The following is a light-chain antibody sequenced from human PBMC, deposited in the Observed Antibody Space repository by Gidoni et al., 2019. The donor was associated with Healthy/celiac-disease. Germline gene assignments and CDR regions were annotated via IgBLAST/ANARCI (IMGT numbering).Light chain of an antibody. Sequence: IVLTKPPATLSLSSGERATPSCRATQRVSSYLAWYQQKPGQAPRLLIYDASNKATGIPARFSGSGSGTDFTLTISSLQPEDFAVYYCQQRSNWPRTFGQGTKVEIK. CDR1: QRVSSY. CDR2: DAS. CDR3: QQRSNWPRT. V-gene: IGKV3-11*01. J-gene: IGKJ1*01.